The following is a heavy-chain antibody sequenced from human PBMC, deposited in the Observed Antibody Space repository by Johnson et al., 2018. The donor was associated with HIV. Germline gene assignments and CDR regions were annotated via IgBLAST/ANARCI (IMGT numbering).Heavy chain of an antibody. CDR1: GFTFSSYA. J-gene: IGHJ3*01. CDR2: ISYDGTNK. Sequence: QEKLVESGGGVVQPGRSLRLSCAASGFTFSSYAMHWVRQAPGKGLEWVAVISYDGTNKYFTDSVRGRFTISRDNSRNTLFLQMNSLRAEDTAMYFCVRRVYDSSACDVWGQGTLVTVSS. V-gene: IGHV3-30-3*01. CDR3: VRRVYDSSACDV. D-gene: IGHD3-22*01.